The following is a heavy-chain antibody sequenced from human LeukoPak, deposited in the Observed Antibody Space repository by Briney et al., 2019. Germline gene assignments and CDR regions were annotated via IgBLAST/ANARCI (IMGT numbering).Heavy chain of an antibody. J-gene: IGHJ4*02. V-gene: IGHV3-74*01. CDR3: ASQFASSPL. Sequence: GGSLRLSCAASGFTFSTYWMHWVRQAPGKGLAWVSGINSDGRTTTHADSVKGRFTISRDNARSTLYLQMNSLGAEDTAVYYCASQFASSPLWGQGTLVTVSS. CDR1: GFTFSTYW. D-gene: IGHD5-24*01. CDR2: INSDGRTT.